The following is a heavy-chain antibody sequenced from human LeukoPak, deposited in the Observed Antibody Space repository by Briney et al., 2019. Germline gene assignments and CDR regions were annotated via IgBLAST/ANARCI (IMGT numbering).Heavy chain of an antibody. V-gene: IGHV3-21*01. CDR1: GFTFSSYS. D-gene: IGHD1-26*01. J-gene: IGHJ4*02. CDR2: ISSSSSYI. Sequence: KPGGSLRLSCAASGFTFSSYSMNWVRQAPGKGLEWVSSISSSSSYIYYTDSVKGRFTISRDDAKNTLSLQMNSLRVDDTAEYYCVRGRSGSYFVNWGQGTLVTVSS. CDR3: VRGRSGSYFVN.